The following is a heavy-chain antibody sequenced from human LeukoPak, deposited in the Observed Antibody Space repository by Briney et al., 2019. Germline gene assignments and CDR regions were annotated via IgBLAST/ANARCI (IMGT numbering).Heavy chain of an antibody. V-gene: IGHV3-9*01. CDR2: ISWNSGSI. D-gene: IGHD3-10*01. Sequence: PGRSLRLSCAASGFIFDDYAMHWVRQAPGKGVEWVSGISWNSGSIDYADSVKGRFTISRDNAKNSLYLQMNSLRAEDTALYYCAKGVRITMVRGAFDIWGQGTMVTVSS. J-gene: IGHJ3*02. CDR3: AKGVRITMVRGAFDI. CDR1: GFIFDDYA.